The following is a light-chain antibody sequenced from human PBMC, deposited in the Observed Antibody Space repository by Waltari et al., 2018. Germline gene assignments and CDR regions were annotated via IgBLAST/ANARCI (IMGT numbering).Light chain of an antibody. CDR2: RNN. J-gene: IGLJ3*02. CDR3: AAWDDSLSAWV. CDR1: RSNIGNNN. V-gene: IGLV1-47*01. Sequence: QSVLTQPPSASGTPGQRVTISCSGSRSNIGNNNVSWSKQLPGTAPKLVIYRNNQRASGVPYRFSGSKSGTSVSLAFSGLRSEDEADYYCAAWDDSLSAWVFGGGTKLTVL.